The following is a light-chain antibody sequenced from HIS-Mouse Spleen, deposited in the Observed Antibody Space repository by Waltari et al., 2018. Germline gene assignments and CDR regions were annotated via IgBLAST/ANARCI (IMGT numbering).Light chain of an antibody. CDR1: SSNIGSNT. V-gene: IGLV1-44*01. J-gene: IGLJ2*01. CDR3: AAWDDSLNGPV. Sequence: QSVLTQPPSASGTPGQRVTISCSGSSSNIGSNTVNWYQQLPGTAPKLLIYSNNRRPSVVPARFSGSKSGTSASLAISGLQSEDEADYYCAAWDDSLNGPVFGGGTKLTVL. CDR2: SNN.